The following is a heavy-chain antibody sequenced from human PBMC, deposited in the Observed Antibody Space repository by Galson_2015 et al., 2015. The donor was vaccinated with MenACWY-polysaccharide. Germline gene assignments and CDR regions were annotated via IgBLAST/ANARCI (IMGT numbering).Heavy chain of an antibody. J-gene: IGHJ4*02. CDR1: GFTFSLFA. V-gene: IGHV4-59*01. CDR3: ARGRALTDY. CDR2: IFYTGST. Sequence: LRLSCASSGFTFSLFAMSWFRQPPGKGLEWIGYIFYTGSTTYNPSLKSRVTISIDASESHFSLNLTSVTAADTAVYYCARGRALTDYWGQGTLVTVSS.